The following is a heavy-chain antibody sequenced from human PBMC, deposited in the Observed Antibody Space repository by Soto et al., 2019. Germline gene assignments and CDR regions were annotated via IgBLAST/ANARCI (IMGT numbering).Heavy chain of an antibody. CDR1: GGSVSSNSAA. CDR3: ARETIFGAGKDQHYYYYGMDV. V-gene: IGHV6-1*01. Sequence: SQTLSLTCASSGGSVSSNSAAWNWIRQSPSRGLEWLGRTYYRSKWYNDYAVSVKSRITINPDTSKNQFSLQLNSVTPEDTAVYYCARETIFGAGKDQHYYYYGMDVWGQGTRVTFSS. D-gene: IGHD3-3*01. CDR2: TYYRSKWYN. J-gene: IGHJ6*02.